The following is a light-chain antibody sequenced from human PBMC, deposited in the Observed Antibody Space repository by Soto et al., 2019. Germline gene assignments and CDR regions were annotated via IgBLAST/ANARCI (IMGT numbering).Light chain of an antibody. V-gene: IGKV1-39*01. J-gene: IGKJ5*01. CDR1: ESISRH. Sequence: DIQMTQSPSSLSASVGDRVTITCRASESISRHLNWYQQKPGKAPKLLIYAASSLQNGVPSRFSGGGSGTDFSLTLSNLQPEDFATYYCQQSYSTLSITFGQGTRLE. CDR3: QQSYSTLSIT. CDR2: AAS.